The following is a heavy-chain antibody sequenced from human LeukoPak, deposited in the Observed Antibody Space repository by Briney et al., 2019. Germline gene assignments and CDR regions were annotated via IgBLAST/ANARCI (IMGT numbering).Heavy chain of an antibody. CDR1: GYTFTSYG. D-gene: IGHD1-26*01. CDR3: ARDRGSYYRSWFDP. CDR2: ISAYNGNT. J-gene: IGHJ5*02. V-gene: IGHV1-18*01. Sequence: ASVKVSCKASGYTFTSYGISWVRQAPGQGLEWMGWISAYNGNTNYAQKLQGRVTMTTDTSTSTAYMELRSLRSDDTAVYYCARDRGSYYRSWFDPWGQGTLVTVSS.